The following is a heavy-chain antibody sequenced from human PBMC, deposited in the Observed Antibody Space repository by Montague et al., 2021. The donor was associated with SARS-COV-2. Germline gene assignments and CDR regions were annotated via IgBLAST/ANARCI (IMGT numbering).Heavy chain of an antibody. CDR2: ISISGST. D-gene: IGHD6-13*01. CDR1: GGSISSGSYY. J-gene: IGHJ2*01. CDR3: ARHRAAAGIWCFDL. Sequence: TLSLTCTVSGGSISSGSYYWSWIRQPAGKGLEWIGRISISGSTNYNPSLKSRVTISVDTSKNQFSLKLSSVTAADTAVYYCARHRAAAGIWCFDLWGRGTLVTVSS. V-gene: IGHV4-61*02.